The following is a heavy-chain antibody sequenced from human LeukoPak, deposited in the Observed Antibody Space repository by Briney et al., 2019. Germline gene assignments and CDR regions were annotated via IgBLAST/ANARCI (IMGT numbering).Heavy chain of an antibody. Sequence: GASVKVSCKASGYTFTGYYMHWVRQAPGQGLEWMGWINPNRGGTNYAQKFQGWVTMTRDTSISTAYMKLSRLRSDDTAVYYCARGGTLGFDYVWGSYPHAFDYWGQGTLVTVSS. CDR2: INPNRGGT. J-gene: IGHJ4*02. CDR1: GYTFTGYY. CDR3: ARGGTLGFDYVWGSYPHAFDY. D-gene: IGHD3-16*02. V-gene: IGHV1-2*04.